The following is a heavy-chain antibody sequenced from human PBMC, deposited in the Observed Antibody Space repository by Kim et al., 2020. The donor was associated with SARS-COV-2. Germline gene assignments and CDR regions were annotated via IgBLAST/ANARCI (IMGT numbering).Heavy chain of an antibody. V-gene: IGHV3-15*01. D-gene: IGHD3-16*01. J-gene: IGHJ4*02. CDR2: SRSKNDGGTT. CDR3: TTDPRWGG. CDR1: GLTFSNAW. Sequence: GGSLRLSCAVSGLTFSNAWLSWVRQAPGKGLEWVGRSRSKNDGGTTDYAAPMKARFTISRDDSKNTLYLQLNSLKTEDTAIYYCTTDPRWGGWGQGTLVTVSS.